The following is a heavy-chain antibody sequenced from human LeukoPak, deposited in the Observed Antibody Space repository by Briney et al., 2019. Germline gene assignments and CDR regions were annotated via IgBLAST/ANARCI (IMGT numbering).Heavy chain of an antibody. D-gene: IGHD4-17*01. Sequence: GGSLRLSCATSGFTFSNYGMHWVRQAPGKGLEWVAVIWHDGSNQYYADSVKGRFIISRDNSKNTVYLQMSSLRAEDTAVYYCARGAYGDSRYYYYGMDVWGQGTTVTVSS. CDR3: ARGAYGDSRYYYYGMDV. J-gene: IGHJ6*02. CDR1: GFTFSNYG. V-gene: IGHV3-33*01. CDR2: IWHDGSNQ.